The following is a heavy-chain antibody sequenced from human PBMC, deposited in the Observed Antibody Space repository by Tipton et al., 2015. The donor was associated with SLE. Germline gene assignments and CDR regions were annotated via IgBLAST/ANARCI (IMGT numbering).Heavy chain of an antibody. D-gene: IGHD3-16*01. V-gene: IGHV4-34*01. Sequence: TLSLTCAVYGASFRAYYWSWVRQSPGKGLEWVGEINESGAINYNPSLKSRVTVSVDTSKNQFSLKLTSVTAADTAVYFCARDRSGGAGYVLDSWGQGTLVTVSS. CDR1: GASFRAYY. CDR2: INESGAI. J-gene: IGHJ4*02. CDR3: ARDRSGGAGYVLDS.